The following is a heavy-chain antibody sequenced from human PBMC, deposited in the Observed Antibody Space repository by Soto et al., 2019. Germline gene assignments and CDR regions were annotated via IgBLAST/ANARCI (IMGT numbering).Heavy chain of an antibody. V-gene: IGHV3-15*01. J-gene: IGHJ6*01. D-gene: IGHD3-10*01. CDR1: GFTFSDAW. CDR2: IKRKIDGETT. Sequence: EVQLVESGGGMVMPGGSLRLSCAASGFTFSDAWMTWIRQAPAKGLQCVGRIKRKIDGETTDYAAPVKGRFTISRDDSKNTVYLQMNSLKVEDTAMYYCVTDRGGGMDVWGQGTTVTVSS. CDR3: VTDRGGGMDV.